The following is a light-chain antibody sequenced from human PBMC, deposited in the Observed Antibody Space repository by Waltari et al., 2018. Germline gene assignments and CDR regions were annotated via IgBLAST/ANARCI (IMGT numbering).Light chain of an antibody. CDR2: DVS. Sequence: QSALTQPASVSGSPGQSITISCTGTRSDVGSYNSVSWYQQHPGKAPKLSIYDVSNRPSGGSSRFSGSKSGNAASLTISGLQSEDEADYYCSSYASNISALFGGGTKLTVL. V-gene: IGLV2-14*03. J-gene: IGLJ2*01. CDR1: RSDVGSYNS. CDR3: SSYASNISAL.